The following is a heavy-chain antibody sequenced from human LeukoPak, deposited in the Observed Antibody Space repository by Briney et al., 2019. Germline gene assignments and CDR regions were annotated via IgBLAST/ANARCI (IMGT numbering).Heavy chain of an antibody. J-gene: IGHJ4*02. CDR1: GFTFDDYG. Sequence: GGSLRLSCAASGFTFDDYGMSWVRQAPGKGLEWVSGINWNGGSTGYADSVKGRFTISRDNAKNSLYLQMNSLRAEDTALYYCAKNPYGSGSYSSDFDYWGQGTLVTVSS. D-gene: IGHD3-10*01. CDR2: INWNGGST. V-gene: IGHV3-20*04. CDR3: AKNPYGSGSYSSDFDY.